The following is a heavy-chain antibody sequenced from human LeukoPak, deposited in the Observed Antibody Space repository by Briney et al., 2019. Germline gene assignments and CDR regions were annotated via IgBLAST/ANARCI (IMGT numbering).Heavy chain of an antibody. J-gene: IGHJ6*02. V-gene: IGHV3-48*01. CDR2: ISPGTI. CDR1: GFTFSRHP. CDR3: TRDGRVAYEMDV. D-gene: IGHD2-15*01. Sequence: PGGSLRLSCAASGFTFSRHPMNWVRQAPGKGLEWVSYISPGTIYYADSVKGRFTISRDNAKNPLYLQMNSLRAEDTAVYYCTRDGRVAYEMDVWGQGTTVTVSS.